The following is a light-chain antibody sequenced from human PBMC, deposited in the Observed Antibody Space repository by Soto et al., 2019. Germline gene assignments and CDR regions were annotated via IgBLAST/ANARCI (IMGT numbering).Light chain of an antibody. CDR2: EVS. J-gene: IGLJ3*02. V-gene: IGLV2-14*01. CDR3: SSYTSSRTRV. CDR1: SSDVGGYNY. Sequence: QSALTQPASVSGSPGQSITISCTGTSSDVGGYNYVSWYQHHPGKVPKLMFYEVSNRPSGVSNRFSGSKSGNTASLTISGLQAEDEADYYCSSYTSSRTRVFGGGTKLTVL.